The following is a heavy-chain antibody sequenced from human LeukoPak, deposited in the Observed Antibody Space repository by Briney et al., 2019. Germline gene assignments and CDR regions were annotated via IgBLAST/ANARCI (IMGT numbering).Heavy chain of an antibody. CDR2: ISSSSSTI. V-gene: IGHV3-48*02. CDR3: ARGGVEGTAGGMDV. J-gene: IGHJ6*02. CDR1: GFTFRNFD. Sequence: PGGSLRLSCAASGFTFRNFDMNWVRQAPGKGLEWVSFISSSSSTIYYADSVKGRFAISRDNAKNSLDLQMNSLRDEDTALYYCARGGVEGTAGGMDVWGQGTTVTVSS. D-gene: IGHD3-3*01.